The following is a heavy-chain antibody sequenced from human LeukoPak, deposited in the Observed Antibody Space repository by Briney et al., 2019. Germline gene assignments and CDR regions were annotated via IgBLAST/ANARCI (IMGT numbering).Heavy chain of an antibody. D-gene: IGHD3-22*01. Sequence: GASVKVSCKASGYTFTSYGISWVRQAPGQGLEWMGWISAYNGNTNYAQKLQGRVTMTTDTSTSTAYMELRSLRSDDTAVYYCARSNLYYDSSGYSRWFDPWGQGTLVTLSS. CDR1: GYTFTSYG. CDR3: ARSNLYYDSSGYSRWFDP. CDR2: ISAYNGNT. J-gene: IGHJ5*02. V-gene: IGHV1-18*01.